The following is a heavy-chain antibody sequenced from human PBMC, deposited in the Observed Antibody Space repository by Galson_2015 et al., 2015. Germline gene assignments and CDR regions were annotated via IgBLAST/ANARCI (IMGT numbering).Heavy chain of an antibody. J-gene: IGHJ2*01. CDR1: GFTFSDYY. V-gene: IGHV3-11*04. CDR3: ARDALELRTPTLWYFDL. CDR2: ISSSGSTI. D-gene: IGHD1-7*01. Sequence: SLRLSCAASGFTFSDYYMSWIRQAPGRGLEWVSYISSSGSTIYYADSVKGRFTISRDNAKNSLYLQMNSLRAEDTAVYYCARDALELRTPTLWYFDLWGRGTLVTVSS.